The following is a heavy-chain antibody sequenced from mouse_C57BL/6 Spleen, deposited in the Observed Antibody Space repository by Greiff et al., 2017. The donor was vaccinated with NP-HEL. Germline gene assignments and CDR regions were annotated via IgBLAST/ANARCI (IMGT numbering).Heavy chain of an antibody. J-gene: IGHJ3*01. V-gene: IGHV1-15*01. CDR3: TNIVYGNDERVWFDY. CDR2: IDPETGGT. CDR1: GYTFTDYE. Sequence: VQLQQSGAELVRPGASVTLSCKASGYTFTDYEMHWVKQTPVHGLEWIGAIDPETGGTDYNQKFKGKAILTVDKSSSTAYMELRSLTSEDSAVYYCTNIVYGNDERVWFDYWGQGTLVTVSA. D-gene: IGHD2-1*01.